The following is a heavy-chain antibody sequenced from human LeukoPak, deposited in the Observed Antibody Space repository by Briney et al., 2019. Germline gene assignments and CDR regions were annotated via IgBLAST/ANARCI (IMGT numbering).Heavy chain of an antibody. CDR1: GFTFSSYG. J-gene: IGHJ4*02. Sequence: GGSLRLSCAASGFTFSSYGMHWVRQAPGKGLEWVAVIWYDGSNKYYADSVKGRFTISRDNTKNSLYLQMNSLRAEDTAVFYCARDQYDTWSRRGNFDSWGQGTLVIVSS. D-gene: IGHD3/OR15-3a*01. V-gene: IGHV3-33*01. CDR3: ARDQYDTWSRRGNFDS. CDR2: IWYDGSNK.